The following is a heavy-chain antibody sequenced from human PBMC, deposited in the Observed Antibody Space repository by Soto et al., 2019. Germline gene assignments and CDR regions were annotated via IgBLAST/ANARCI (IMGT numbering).Heavy chain of an antibody. Sequence: SDTLSLTCTVSDASMKSSVQYWGWIRQPPGKALEWIGSVSDSGSTYYNLSLKSRVTISVDKSKNQFSLTLTSVTAADTAVYFCARHRMRDWLVFTTPASFDSWGQGLLATVSS. CDR1: DASMKSSVQY. D-gene: IGHD6-19*01. J-gene: IGHJ4*02. V-gene: IGHV4-39*01. CDR2: VSDSGST. CDR3: ARHRMRDWLVFTTPASFDS.